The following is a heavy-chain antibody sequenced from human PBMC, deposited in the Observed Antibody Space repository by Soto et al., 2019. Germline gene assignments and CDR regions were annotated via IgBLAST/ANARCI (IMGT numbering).Heavy chain of an antibody. Sequence: GGSLRLSCAASGFTFSSYWMSWVRQAPGKGLEWVANIKQDGSEKYYVDSVKGRFTISRDNAKNSLYLQMNSLRAEDSDVYYCAREWELLGHDAFDIWGQGTMVTVSS. CDR1: GFTFSSYW. V-gene: IGHV3-7*03. CDR2: IKQDGSEK. CDR3: AREWELLGHDAFDI. D-gene: IGHD1-26*01. J-gene: IGHJ3*02.